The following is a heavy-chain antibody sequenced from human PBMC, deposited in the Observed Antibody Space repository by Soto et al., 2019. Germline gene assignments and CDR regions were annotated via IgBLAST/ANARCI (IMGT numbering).Heavy chain of an antibody. CDR1: GDSVSSSSAA. CDR3: AGVVWFRGMDV. D-gene: IGHD3-16*01. J-gene: IGHJ6*02. CDR2: TYYRSKWIH. V-gene: IGHV6-1*01. Sequence: SQTLSLTCDISGDSVSSSSAAWNWIRQSPSRGLEWLGRTYYRSKWIHEYTLSMESRIIINPDTSKNQFSLHIYSVTPEDTAVYYCAGVVWFRGMDVWGQGTPVTVSS.